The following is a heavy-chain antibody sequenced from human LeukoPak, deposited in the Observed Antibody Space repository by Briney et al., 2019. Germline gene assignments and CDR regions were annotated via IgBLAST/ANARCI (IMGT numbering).Heavy chain of an antibody. CDR1: GYTFTNYA. J-gene: IGHJ4*02. Sequence: ASVKVSCTASGYTFTNYAMNWVRQATGQGLEWMGWINTNTGNPAYAQGFTGRFVFSLDTSVSTAYLQISSLKAEDTAVYYCARGGRFYYGSGSYSTRYYFDFWGQGTLVTVSS. CDR3: ARGGRFYYGSGSYSTRYYFDF. CDR2: INTNTGNP. V-gene: IGHV7-4-1*02. D-gene: IGHD3-10*01.